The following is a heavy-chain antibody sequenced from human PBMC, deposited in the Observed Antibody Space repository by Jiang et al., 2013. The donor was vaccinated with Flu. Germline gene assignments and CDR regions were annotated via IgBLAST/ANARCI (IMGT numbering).Heavy chain of an antibody. D-gene: IGHD6-13*01. V-gene: IGHV3-23*01. J-gene: IGHJ4*02. CDR3: AIHQQLASYFDY. Sequence: VQLLESGGGLVQPGGSLRLSCAASGFTFSSYAMSWVRQAPGKGLEWVSAISGSGGSTYYADSVKGRFTISRDNSKNTLYLQMNSLRAEDTAVYYCAIHQQLASYFDYWGQGTLVTVSS. CDR1: GFTFSSYA. CDR2: ISGSGGST.